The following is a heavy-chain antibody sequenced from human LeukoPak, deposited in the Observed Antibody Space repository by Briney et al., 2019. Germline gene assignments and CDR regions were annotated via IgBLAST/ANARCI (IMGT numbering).Heavy chain of an antibody. J-gene: IGHJ4*02. CDR2: ISNTI. V-gene: IGHV3-48*01. CDR1: GFTFSSYS. Sequence: GGSLRLSCAASGFTFSSYSMNWVRQAPGKGLEWVSYISNTIRYADSVKGRFTISRDNAKNSLYLQMNSLRVEDTAVYYCARDPYSSSWQFDYWGQGTLVTVSS. CDR3: ARDPYSSSWQFDY. D-gene: IGHD6-13*01.